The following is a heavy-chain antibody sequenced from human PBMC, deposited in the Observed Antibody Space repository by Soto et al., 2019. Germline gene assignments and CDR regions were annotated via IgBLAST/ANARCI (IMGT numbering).Heavy chain of an antibody. CDR3: ARDQRYYYDSSGFYRWDH. J-gene: IGHJ4*02. CDR1: GYTFTSDG. D-gene: IGHD3-22*01. V-gene: IGHV1-18*01. Sequence: GASVKVSCKASGYTFTSDGFSWVREAPGQGLEWMGWISAYNDNTNYGQKFQGRVTMTTDTSTSTAYMELRSLRSDDTAVYYCARDQRYYYDSSGFYRWDHWGQGTLVTVSS. CDR2: ISAYNDNT.